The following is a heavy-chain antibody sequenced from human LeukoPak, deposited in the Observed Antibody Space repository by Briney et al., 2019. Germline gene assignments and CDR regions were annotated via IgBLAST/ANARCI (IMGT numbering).Heavy chain of an antibody. J-gene: IGHJ4*02. Sequence: GGSLRLSCAASGFTFSSYWMSWVRQAPGKGLEWVANIKRDGSEKYYVDSVKGRFTISRDNAKNSLYLQMNSLRAEDTAVYYCARRGKVGATNSPYFDYWGQGTLVTVSS. D-gene: IGHD1-26*01. V-gene: IGHV3-7*01. CDR1: GFTFSSYW. CDR3: ARRGKVGATNSPYFDY. CDR2: IKRDGSEK.